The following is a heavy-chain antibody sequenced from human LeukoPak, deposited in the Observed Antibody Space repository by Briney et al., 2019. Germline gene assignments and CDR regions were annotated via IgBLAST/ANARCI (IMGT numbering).Heavy chain of an antibody. CDR2: ISSSSTI. CDR1: GFTFSSYS. CDR3: ARRRWPNSDAEYFQH. Sequence: GGSLRLSCAASGFTFSSYSMNWVRQAPGKGLEWVSYISSSSTIYYADSVKGRFTISRDNAKSSLYLQMNSLRAEDTAVYYCARRRWPNSDAEYFQHWGQGTLVTVSS. D-gene: IGHD4-23*01. V-gene: IGHV3-48*01. J-gene: IGHJ1*01.